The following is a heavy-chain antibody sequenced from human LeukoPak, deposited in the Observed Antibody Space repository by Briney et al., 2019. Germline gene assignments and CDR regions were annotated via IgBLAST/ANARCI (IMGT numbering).Heavy chain of an antibody. Sequence: GGSLRLSCAASGFTFSSYAMSWVPQPPGKGRKWVSAIGGSGGSTYYADSVKGRFTISRDNSKNTLYLQMNSLRAEDTAVYYCAKGITKYYYGSGSSTPFDYWGQGTLVTVSS. D-gene: IGHD3-10*01. CDR3: AKGITKYYYGSGSSTPFDY. V-gene: IGHV3-23*01. J-gene: IGHJ4*02. CDR2: IGGSGGST. CDR1: GFTFSSYA.